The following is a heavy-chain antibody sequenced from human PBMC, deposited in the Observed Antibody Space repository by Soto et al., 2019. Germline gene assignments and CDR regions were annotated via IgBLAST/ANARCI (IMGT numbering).Heavy chain of an antibody. V-gene: IGHV6-1*01. CDR2: TYYRSRWYN. D-gene: IGHD1-7*01. CDR1: GDSVSSNSAA. CDR3: AGTTSHYWYYMDV. J-gene: IGHJ6*03. Sequence: PSQTLSLTCVISGDSVSSNSAAWNWIRQSPSRGLEWLGRTYYRSRWYNDYAVSVRSRITVNPDTSKNQFSLQLTSVTPEDTAVYYCAGTTSHYWYYMDVWGKETTVTVSS.